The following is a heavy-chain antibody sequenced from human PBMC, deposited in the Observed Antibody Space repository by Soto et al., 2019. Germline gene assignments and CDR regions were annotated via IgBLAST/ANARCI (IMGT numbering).Heavy chain of an antibody. V-gene: IGHV1-18*01. CDR1: GYTFTSYG. CDR2: ISAYNGNT. CDR3: AREVEPSSWYEAGNWFDP. D-gene: IGHD6-13*01. Sequence: QVQLVQSGAEVKKPGASVKVSCKASGYTFTSYGISWVRQAPGQGLEWMGWISAYNGNTNYAQKLQGRVTMTTATATSTAYMELRSLRSDDTAVYYCAREVEPSSWYEAGNWFDPWGQGTLVTVSS. J-gene: IGHJ5*02.